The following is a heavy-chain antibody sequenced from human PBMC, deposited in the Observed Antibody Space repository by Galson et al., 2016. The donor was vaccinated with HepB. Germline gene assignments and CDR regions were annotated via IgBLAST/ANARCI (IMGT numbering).Heavy chain of an antibody. Sequence: SVKVSCKASGYSFSSYGISWVRQAPGQGLEWLGWTAAYTGNTKYANNVQARVVMTTDTSTSTAYMELRNLRSDDTAVYYCARGWGSDAFEIWGQGTKVTVSS. D-gene: IGHD3-16*01. CDR1: GYSFSSYG. CDR2: TAAYTGNT. J-gene: IGHJ3*02. CDR3: ARGWGSDAFEI. V-gene: IGHV1-18*04.